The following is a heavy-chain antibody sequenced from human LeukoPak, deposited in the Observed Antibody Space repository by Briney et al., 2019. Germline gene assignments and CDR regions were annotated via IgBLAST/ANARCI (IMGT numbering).Heavy chain of an antibody. Sequence: GGSLRLSCAASGFTFSTYWMNWFRQTPGKGLEWVAKIRGDGGEKDHVDSVKGRFTISRDNAKNSLYLQMNSLRAEDTAVYYCARVHRDYYYMDVWGKGTTVTVSS. CDR3: ARVHRDYYYMDV. V-gene: IGHV3-7*01. CDR2: IRGDGGEK. J-gene: IGHJ6*03. CDR1: GFTFSTYW. D-gene: IGHD3-10*01.